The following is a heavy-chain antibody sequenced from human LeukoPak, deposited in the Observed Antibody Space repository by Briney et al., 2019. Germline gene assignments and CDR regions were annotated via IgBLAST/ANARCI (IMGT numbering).Heavy chain of an antibody. CDR1: GYTFTGYY. CDR3: ARVKYYYDSSGYYHFDY. Sequence: ASVKVSCKASGYTFTGYYMHWVRQAPGQGLEWMGRINPNSGGTNYAQKFQGRVTMTRDTSISTAYVELSRLRSDDTAVYYCARVKYYYDSSGYYHFDYWGQGTLVTVSS. D-gene: IGHD3-22*01. V-gene: IGHV1-2*06. J-gene: IGHJ4*02. CDR2: INPNSGGT.